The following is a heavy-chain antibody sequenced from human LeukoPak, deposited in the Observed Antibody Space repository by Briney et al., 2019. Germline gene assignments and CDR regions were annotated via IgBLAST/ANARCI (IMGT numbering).Heavy chain of an antibody. J-gene: IGHJ6*03. CDR2: INHSGST. CDR3: ACNYYYYYMDV. Sequence: SETLSLTCAVYGGSFSGYYWSWIRQPPGKGLEWIGEINHSGSTNYNPSLKSRVTISVDTSKNQFSLKLSSVTAADTAVYYCACNYYYYYMDVWGKGTTVTVSS. V-gene: IGHV4-34*01. D-gene: IGHD2-15*01. CDR1: GGSFSGYY.